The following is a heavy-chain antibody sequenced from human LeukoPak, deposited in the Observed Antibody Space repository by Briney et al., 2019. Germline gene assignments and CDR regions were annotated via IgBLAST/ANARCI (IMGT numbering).Heavy chain of an antibody. CDR2: IYYSRST. Sequence: SETLSLTCTVSGGSISSGGYYWSWIRQHPGKGLEWIGYIYYSRSTYYNPSLKSRVTISVDTSKNQFSLKLSSVTAADTAVYYCARTPPYCSGGSCYQYYFDYWGQGTLVTVSS. D-gene: IGHD2-15*01. CDR3: ARTPPYCSGGSCYQYYFDY. CDR1: GGSISSGGYY. J-gene: IGHJ4*02. V-gene: IGHV4-31*03.